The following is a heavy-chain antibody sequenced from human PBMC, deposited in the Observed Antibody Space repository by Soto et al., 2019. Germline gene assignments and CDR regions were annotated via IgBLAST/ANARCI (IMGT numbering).Heavy chain of an antibody. D-gene: IGHD3-10*01. CDR1: GYTFTGYY. V-gene: IGHV1-2*04. Sequence: KVSCKASGYTFTGYYMHWVRQSPGQGLEWMGWINPNSGGTNYAQKFQGWVTMTRDTSISTAYMELSRLRSDDTAVYYCAITGPEASVFPVWGQGTTVTVSS. J-gene: IGHJ6*02. CDR3: AITGPEASVFPV. CDR2: INPNSGGT.